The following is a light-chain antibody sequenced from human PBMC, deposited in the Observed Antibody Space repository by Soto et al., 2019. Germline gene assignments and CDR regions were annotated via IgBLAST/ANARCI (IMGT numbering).Light chain of an antibody. CDR3: QQRSSWPPMYT. CDR2: DTS. V-gene: IGKV3-11*01. J-gene: IGKJ2*01. Sequence: EIVLTQSPATLSLSPGERATLSCRASQRVSSDLAWFQQKPGQAPRLLIYDTSNRATGIPARFSGSGSGTDFTLTISSLEPEDFAVYYCQQRSSWPPMYTFGQGTRLDIK. CDR1: QRVSSD.